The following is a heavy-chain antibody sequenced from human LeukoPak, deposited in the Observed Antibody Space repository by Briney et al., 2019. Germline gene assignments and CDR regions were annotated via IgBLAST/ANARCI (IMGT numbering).Heavy chain of an antibody. CDR3: ARDGVSSTTGYYGMDV. V-gene: IGHV1-18*01. CDR2: ISAYNGNT. D-gene: IGHD2-2*01. CDR1: GYTFTSYG. J-gene: IGHJ6*02. Sequence: ASVKVSCMASGYTFTSYGISWVRQAPGQGLEWMGWISAYNGNTNYAQRLQGRVTMTTDTSTSTAYMELRSLRSDDTAVYYCARDGVSSTTGYYGMDVWGQGTTVTVSS.